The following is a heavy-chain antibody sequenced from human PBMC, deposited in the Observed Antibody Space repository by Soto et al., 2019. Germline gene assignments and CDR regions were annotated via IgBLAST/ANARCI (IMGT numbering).Heavy chain of an antibody. CDR1: VLTFSNYG. V-gene: IGHV3-23*01. CDR2: ISGSGGSI. Sequence: PGGSLRLSRAASVLTFSNYGMNWVRQAPGKGLEWVSAISGSGGSIYYADSVKGRFTISRDNSKTTLYLQMDSLRAEDTAVYYCARSPGGNSPFDYWGQGTLVTVSS. CDR3: ARSPGGNSPFDY. D-gene: IGHD2-21*02. J-gene: IGHJ4*02.